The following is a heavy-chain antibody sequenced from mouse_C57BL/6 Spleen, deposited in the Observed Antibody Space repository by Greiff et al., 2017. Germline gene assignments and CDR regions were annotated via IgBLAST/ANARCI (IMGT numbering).Heavy chain of an antibody. Sequence: VQRVESGPGLVQPSQSLSITCTVSGFSLTSYGVHWVRQSPGKGLEWLGVIWSGGSTDYNAAFISRLSISKYNSKSQVFFKMNSLQADDTAIYYCARNNGLYDGYLFAYWGQGTLVTVSA. D-gene: IGHD2-3*01. J-gene: IGHJ3*01. CDR2: IWSGGST. V-gene: IGHV2-2*01. CDR1: GFSLTSYG. CDR3: ARNNGLYDGYLFAY.